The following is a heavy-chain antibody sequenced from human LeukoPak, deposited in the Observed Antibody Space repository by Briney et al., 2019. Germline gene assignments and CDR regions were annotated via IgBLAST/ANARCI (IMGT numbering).Heavy chain of an antibody. CDR3: ARGIFGVVITRYEYFQH. CDR1: GYTFTSYG. Sequence: ASVKVSCKASGYTFTSYGISWVRQAPGQGLEWMGWISAYNGNTNYAQKLQGRVTMTTDTSTSTAYMELRSLRSDDTAVYYCARGIFGVVITRYEYFQHWGQGTLVTVSS. D-gene: IGHD3-3*01. CDR2: ISAYNGNT. V-gene: IGHV1-18*01. J-gene: IGHJ1*01.